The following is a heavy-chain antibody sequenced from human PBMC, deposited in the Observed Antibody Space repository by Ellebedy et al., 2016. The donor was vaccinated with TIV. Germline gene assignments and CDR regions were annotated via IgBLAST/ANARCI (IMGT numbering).Heavy chain of an antibody. D-gene: IGHD4-17*01. CDR1: GFTFSSYG. Sequence: GESLKISXAASGFTFSSYGMHWVRQAPGKGLEWVAVIWYDGSNKYYADSVKGRFTISRDNSKNTLYLQMNSLRAEDTAVYYCARDYGDYVMDYWGQGTLVTVSS. CDR3: ARDYGDYVMDY. CDR2: IWYDGSNK. J-gene: IGHJ4*02. V-gene: IGHV3-30*19.